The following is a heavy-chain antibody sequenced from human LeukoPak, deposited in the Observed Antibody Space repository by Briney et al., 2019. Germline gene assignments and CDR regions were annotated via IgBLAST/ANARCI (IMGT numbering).Heavy chain of an antibody. CDR3: ARTYYYDSSGPYY. CDR1: GYSISSGYY. Sequence: SETLSLTCTVSGYSISSGYYWGWIRQPPGKGLEWIGSIYYSGSALYNPSLKSRVTISADTSKNQLSLRLSSVTAADTAVYYCARTYYYDSSGPYYWGQGTLVTVSS. CDR2: IYYSGSA. J-gene: IGHJ4*02. V-gene: IGHV4-38-2*02. D-gene: IGHD3-22*01.